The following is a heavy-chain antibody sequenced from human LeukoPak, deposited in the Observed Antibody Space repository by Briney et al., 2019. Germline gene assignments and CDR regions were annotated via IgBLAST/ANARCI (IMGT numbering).Heavy chain of an antibody. J-gene: IGHJ4*02. CDR1: GFTVSSNY. V-gene: IGHV3-53*01. Sequence: GGSLRLSCAASGFTVSSNYMSWVRQAPGKGLEWVSVIYSGGSTYYADSVKGRFTISRDNSKNTLYLQMNSLRAEDTAVYYCARATTAYCGGDCYFFDYWGQGTLVTVSS. CDR3: ARATTAYCGGDCYFFDY. D-gene: IGHD2-21*02. CDR2: IYSGGST.